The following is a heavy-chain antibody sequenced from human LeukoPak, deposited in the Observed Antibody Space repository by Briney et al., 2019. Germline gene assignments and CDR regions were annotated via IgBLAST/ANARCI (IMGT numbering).Heavy chain of an antibody. CDR3: ARVKGGSGSPVGY. Sequence: ASAKVSCKASGYTFTGYYMHWVRQAPGQGLEWMGWINPNSGGTNYAQKFQGRVTMTRDTSISTAYMELSRLRSDDTAVYYCARVKGGSGSPVGYWGQGTLVTVSS. CDR1: GYTFTGYY. CDR2: INPNSGGT. V-gene: IGHV1-2*02. D-gene: IGHD3-10*01. J-gene: IGHJ4*02.